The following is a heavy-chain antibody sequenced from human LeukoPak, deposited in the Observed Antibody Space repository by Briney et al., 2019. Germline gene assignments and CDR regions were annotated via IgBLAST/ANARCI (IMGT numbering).Heavy chain of an antibody. Sequence: GGSLRLSCGASGFIISNYEMNWVRQAPGKGLEWLSYITSSVSITYYADSVKGRFTISRDNAKRSLYLHMNSLRAEDTAVYYCARDYGGSSPFDYWGQGTLVTVSS. V-gene: IGHV3-48*03. D-gene: IGHD4-23*01. CDR3: ARDYGGSSPFDY. CDR1: GFIISNYE. CDR2: ITSSVSIT. J-gene: IGHJ4*02.